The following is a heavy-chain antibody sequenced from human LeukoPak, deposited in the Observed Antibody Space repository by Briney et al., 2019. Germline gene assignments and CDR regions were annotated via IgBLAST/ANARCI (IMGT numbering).Heavy chain of an antibody. Sequence: GSLRLSCAASGFTFSSYWMSWIRQPPGKGLEWIGEINHSGSTNYNPSLKSRVTISVDTSKNQFSLKLSSVTAADTAMYYCARDSKSTADAFDIWGQGTMVTVSS. V-gene: IGHV4-34*01. CDR2: INHSGST. CDR3: ARDSKSTADAFDI. J-gene: IGHJ3*02. D-gene: IGHD5/OR15-5a*01. CDR1: GFTFSSYW.